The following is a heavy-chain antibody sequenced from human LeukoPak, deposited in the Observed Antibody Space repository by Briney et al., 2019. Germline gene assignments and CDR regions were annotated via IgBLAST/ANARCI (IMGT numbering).Heavy chain of an antibody. CDR1: GYSFTTYG. J-gene: IGHJ4*02. V-gene: IGHV1-18*01. D-gene: IGHD2-2*01. CDR2: ISAFNGNT. Sequence: ASVKVSCKVSGYSFTTYGITWVRQAPGQGLEWMGWISAFNGNTNYAHKLQGRVTMTTDTSTSTAYMELRSLRSDDAAVYYCARDFCSSTSCCFDSWGQGTLVTVSS. CDR3: ARDFCSSTSCCFDS.